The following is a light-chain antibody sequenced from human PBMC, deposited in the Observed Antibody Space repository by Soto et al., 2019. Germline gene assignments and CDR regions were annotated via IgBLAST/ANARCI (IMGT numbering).Light chain of an antibody. V-gene: IGLV1-44*01. Sequence: QSVLTQPPSASGTPGQRVAISCSGSRSNIGDNTVNWYQQLPGTAPKLLIYSDNQRPSGVPDRFSGSKSGTSASLAISGLRSEDEADYYCAAWDDSLSARLFGGGTKLTVL. J-gene: IGLJ3*02. CDR2: SDN. CDR1: RSNIGDNT. CDR3: AAWDDSLSARL.